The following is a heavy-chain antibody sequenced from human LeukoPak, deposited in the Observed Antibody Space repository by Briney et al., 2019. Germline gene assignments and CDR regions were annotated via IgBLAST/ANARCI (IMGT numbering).Heavy chain of an antibody. CDR1: GYSITSISY. CDR3: ARGRTGYQLLPTKKNYSYYYVDV. D-gene: IGHD2-2*01. CDR2: IYDSGTT. V-gene: IGHV4-38-2*02. J-gene: IGHJ6*03. Sequence: PSETLSLTCSVSGYSITSISYWGWIRQPPGKGLEWIAGIYDSGTTYYNPPLKSRVTISLDTSKNQFSLKPSSVTAADTAMYFCARGRTGYQLLPTKKNYSYYYVDVWGKETTVTVSS.